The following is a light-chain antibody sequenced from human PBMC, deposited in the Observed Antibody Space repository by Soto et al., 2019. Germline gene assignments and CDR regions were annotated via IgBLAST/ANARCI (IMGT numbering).Light chain of an antibody. Sequence: EIVLTQSPGTLSLSPGERATLSCRASQSVSSSYLAWYKQKPGQAPSRLIYGESSLSTAIPDRFSGSGSGTDFTLTISRLEPEYFAVYYCHDYGSSQFTFGGGPKVEIK. CDR3: HDYGSSQFT. CDR2: GES. V-gene: IGKV3-20*01. CDR1: QSVSSSY. J-gene: IGKJ4*01.